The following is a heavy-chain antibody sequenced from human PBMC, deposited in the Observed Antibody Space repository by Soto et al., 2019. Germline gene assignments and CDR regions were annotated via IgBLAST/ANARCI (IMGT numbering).Heavy chain of an antibody. Sequence: PGGSLRLSCAASGFTFSSYAMSWVRQAPGKGLEWVSAISGSGGSTYYADSVKGRFTISRDNSKNTLYLQMNSLRAEDTAVYYCAKLVLEYSGSYYLDPWGQGTLVTVSS. J-gene: IGHJ5*02. D-gene: IGHD1-26*01. CDR3: AKLVLEYSGSYYLDP. CDR1: GFTFSSYA. V-gene: IGHV3-23*01. CDR2: ISGSGGST.